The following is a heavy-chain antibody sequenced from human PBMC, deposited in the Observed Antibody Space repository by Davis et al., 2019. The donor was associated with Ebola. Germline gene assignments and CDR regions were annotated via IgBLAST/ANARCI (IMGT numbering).Heavy chain of an antibody. Sequence: GESLKISCKGSGYTFSNYWIGWVRQMPGKGLEWMGIINPGDSDTRYSPSFQGQVTISADKSISTAYLQWSSLKAADTAMYFCARHEIAVAGTPMTYWGQGTLVTVSS. CDR2: INPGDSDT. J-gene: IGHJ4*02. CDR3: ARHEIAVAGTPMTY. D-gene: IGHD6-19*01. CDR1: GYTFSNYW. V-gene: IGHV5-51*01.